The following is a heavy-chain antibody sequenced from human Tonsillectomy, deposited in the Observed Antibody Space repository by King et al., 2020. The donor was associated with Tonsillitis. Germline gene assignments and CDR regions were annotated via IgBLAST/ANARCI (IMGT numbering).Heavy chain of an antibody. V-gene: IGHV1-2*02. Sequence: QLVQSGAEVKKPGASVKVSCKASGYTFTVYYMYWVRQAPGQGLEWMGWINPNSGGANYAQKFQGRVTMTRDTSISTVYMELSRLTSDDTAVYYCARGNRDYYDSSDYYFDYWGQGTLVTVSS. CDR1: GYTFTVYY. CDR3: ARGNRDYYDSSDYYFDY. CDR2: INPNSGGA. D-gene: IGHD3-22*01. J-gene: IGHJ4*02.